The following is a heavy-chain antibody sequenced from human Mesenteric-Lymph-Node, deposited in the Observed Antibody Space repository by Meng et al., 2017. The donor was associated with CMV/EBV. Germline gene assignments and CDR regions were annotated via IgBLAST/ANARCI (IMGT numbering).Heavy chain of an antibody. D-gene: IGHD6-13*01. J-gene: IGHJ4*02. CDR3: ARDLGSSSWPYYFDY. CDR2: ISGSGGST. V-gene: IGHV3-23*01. CDR1: GFTFSSYA. Sequence: GESLKISCAASGFTFSSYAMSWVRQAPGKGLEWVSAISGSGGSTYYADSVKGRFTISRDNAKNALYLQMNSLRAEDTAVYYCARDLGSSSWPYYFDYWGQGTLVTVSS.